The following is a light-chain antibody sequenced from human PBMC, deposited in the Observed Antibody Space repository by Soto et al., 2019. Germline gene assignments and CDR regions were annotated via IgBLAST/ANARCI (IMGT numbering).Light chain of an antibody. Sequence: QSALTQPASVSGSPGQSITISCTGTSSDVGGYNFVSWYQQHPGKAPKLMIYDVTNRPSGVSNRFSGSKSGNTASLTISGLQAEDEAHYYGLSYSSSTSADFLGTRTKVTV. CDR1: SSDVGGYNF. CDR2: DVT. V-gene: IGLV2-14*01. CDR3: LSYSSSTSADF. J-gene: IGLJ1*01.